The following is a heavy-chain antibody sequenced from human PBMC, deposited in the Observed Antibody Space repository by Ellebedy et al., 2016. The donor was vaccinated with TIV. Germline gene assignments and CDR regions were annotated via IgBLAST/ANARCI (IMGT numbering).Heavy chain of an antibody. CDR2: ISASGGWR. CDR3: ARLPPFYGDYIGHYFDF. V-gene: IGHV3-23*01. D-gene: IGHD4-17*01. Sequence: GESLKISCVGSRFSFSNYTMSSVRQAPGKGPEWVSGISASGGWRYYADSVRGRFTISRDNSKNKVSLEMNRLRAEDTAVYYCARLPPFYGDYIGHYFDFWGQGALVTVSS. J-gene: IGHJ4*02. CDR1: RFSFSNYT.